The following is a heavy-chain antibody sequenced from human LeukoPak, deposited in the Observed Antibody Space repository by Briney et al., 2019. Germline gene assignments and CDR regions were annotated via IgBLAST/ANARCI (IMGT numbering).Heavy chain of an antibody. J-gene: IGHJ4*02. Sequence: PGASLQISCKGSGSIFTSYWIGWVRQLPGKGLEWMGIIYPGDSDTRYSPSFQGQVTISADKSISTAYLQLSSLKASDTAMYYCARHPGFDYWGQGTLVTVSS. CDR2: IYPGDSDT. CDR3: ARHPGFDY. V-gene: IGHV5-51*01. CDR1: GSIFTSYW.